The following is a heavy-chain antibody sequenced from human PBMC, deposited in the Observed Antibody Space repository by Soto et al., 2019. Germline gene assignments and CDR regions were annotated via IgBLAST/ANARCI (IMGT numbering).Heavy chain of an antibody. CDR1: GYTFTGYY. J-gene: IGHJ6*02. CDR2: INPNSGGT. V-gene: IGHV1-2*02. Sequence: GASVKVSCKASGYTFTGYYRHWVRQAPGQGLEWMGWINPNSGGTNYAQKFQGRVTMTTDTSTSTAYMELRSLRSDDTAVYYCARDRATRFLEWLSHYYYYGMDVWGQGTTVTVSS. CDR3: ARDRATRFLEWLSHYYYYGMDV. D-gene: IGHD3-3*01.